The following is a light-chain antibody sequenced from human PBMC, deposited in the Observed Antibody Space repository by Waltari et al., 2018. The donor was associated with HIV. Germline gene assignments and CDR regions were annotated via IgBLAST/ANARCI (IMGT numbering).Light chain of an antibody. V-gene: IGKV1-39*01. CDR1: QSVKKY. J-gene: IGKJ1*01. CDR3: QQTAITRT. Sequence: DVQMTQSPSSLSASVGDRITITCRASQSVKKYVNWYLQRPGRAPKALIYETSKLWSGGPSRVSGSGSETDCTLTRSGLQAEDFGTEECQQTAITRTFGQGTKVEGK. CDR2: ETS.